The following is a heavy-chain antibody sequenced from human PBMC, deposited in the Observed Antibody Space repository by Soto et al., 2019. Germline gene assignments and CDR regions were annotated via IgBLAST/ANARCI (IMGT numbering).Heavy chain of an antibody. V-gene: IGHV1-18*01. CDR1: GYTFTSYG. CDR3: ARDRGSYALDY. D-gene: IGHD1-26*01. J-gene: IGHJ4*02. Sequence: QVQLVQSGAEVKKPGASVKVSCKASGYTFTSYGISWVRQAPGQGLEWMGWISANNGNTNYSQRLQGRVTRTTDTSTSTAYMELRSLRSGDTVVYYCARDRGSYALDYWGQGSLVTVSS. CDR2: ISANNGNT.